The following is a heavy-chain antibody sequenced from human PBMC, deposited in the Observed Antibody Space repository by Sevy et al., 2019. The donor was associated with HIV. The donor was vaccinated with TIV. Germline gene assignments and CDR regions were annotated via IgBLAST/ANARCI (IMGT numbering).Heavy chain of an antibody. J-gene: IGHJ6*02. Sequence: GGSLRLSCAASGFTFSSYAMHWVRQAPGKGLEWVAVISYDGSNKYYADSVKGRFTISKDNSKNTLYLQMNSLRAEDTAVYYCARGHYDYVWAGYRSYYYGMDVWGQGTTVTVSS. CDR1: GFTFSSYA. V-gene: IGHV3-30*04. D-gene: IGHD3-16*02. CDR2: ISYDGSNK. CDR3: ARGHYDYVWAGYRSYYYGMDV.